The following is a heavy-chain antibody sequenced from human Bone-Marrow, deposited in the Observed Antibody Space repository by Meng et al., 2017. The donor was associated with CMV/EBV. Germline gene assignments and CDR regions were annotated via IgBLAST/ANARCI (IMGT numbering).Heavy chain of an antibody. CDR2: INPNSGGT. V-gene: IGHV1-2*02. D-gene: IGHD4-17*01. J-gene: IGHJ4*02. CDR3: ARDLDYGDYASDY. CDR1: GYTFTGYY. Sequence: QVQVVQSGAEVKKPGASLKVSCKASGYTFTGYYMHWVRQAPGQGLEWMGWINPNSGGTNYAQKFQGRVTMTRDTSISTAYMELSRLRSDDTAVYYCARDLDYGDYASDYWGQGTLVTVSS.